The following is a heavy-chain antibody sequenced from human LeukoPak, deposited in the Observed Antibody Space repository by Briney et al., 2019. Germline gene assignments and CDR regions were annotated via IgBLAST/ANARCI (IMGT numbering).Heavy chain of an antibody. V-gene: IGHV3-7*04. CDR2: INQAEIEK. CDR3: ARAYSSVASCDY. J-gene: IGHJ4*02. Sequence: PGGSLRLSCAASGFTFSRYWMSWVRQAPGKGLEWVANINQAEIEKYYVDSVKGRFTISRDNAKNSLYLQMNSLRAEDTAVYYCARAYSSVASCDYWGQGTLVTVSS. D-gene: IGHD6-19*01. CDR1: GFTFSRYW.